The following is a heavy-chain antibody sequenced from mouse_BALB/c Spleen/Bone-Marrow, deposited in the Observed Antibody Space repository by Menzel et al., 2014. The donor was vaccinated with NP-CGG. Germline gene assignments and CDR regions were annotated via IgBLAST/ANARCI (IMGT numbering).Heavy chain of an antibody. V-gene: IGHV1-87*01. CDR2: IYPGDGDT. CDR1: GYTFTSYW. J-gene: IGHJ2*01. CDR3: ARGFPFDY. Sequence: VKLVESGAELARPGASVKLSCKASGYTFTSYWMQWVKQRPGQGLEWIGAIYPGDGDTRYTQKFKGMATLTADKSSSTAYMQLSSLASEDSAVYYCARGFPFDYWGQGTTLTVSS.